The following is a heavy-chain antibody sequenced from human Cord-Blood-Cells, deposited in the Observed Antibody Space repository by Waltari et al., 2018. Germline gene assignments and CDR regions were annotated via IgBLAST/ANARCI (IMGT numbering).Heavy chain of an antibody. CDR3: ARGGGYCSSTSCYAFDI. Sequence: QVQLQESGPGLVKPSETLSLTCTVSGGSISSYYWSWIRQPPGKGLEWIGYNYYSGSTNYNPSLKSRVTISVDTSKNQFSLKLSSVTAADTAVYYCARGGGYCSSTSCYAFDIWGQGTMVTVSS. D-gene: IGHD2-2*01. CDR1: GGSISSYY. CDR2: NYYSGST. V-gene: IGHV4-59*01. J-gene: IGHJ3*02.